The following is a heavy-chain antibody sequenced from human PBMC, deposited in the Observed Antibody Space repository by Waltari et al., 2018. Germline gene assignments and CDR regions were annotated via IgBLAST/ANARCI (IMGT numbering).Heavy chain of an antibody. J-gene: IGHJ6*03. Sequence: QVQLVESGGGVVQPGGSLRLSCAASGFTLSSYGMHWVRQSPGKGLEWVAFRRYDGSNKYYADSVKGRFTISRDNSKNTLYLQMNSLRAEDTAVYYCAKEVVVPAAIYSDYYMDVWGKGTTVTVSS. V-gene: IGHV3-30*02. CDR3: AKEVVVPAAIYSDYYMDV. D-gene: IGHD2-2*02. CDR1: GFTLSSYG. CDR2: RRYDGSNK.